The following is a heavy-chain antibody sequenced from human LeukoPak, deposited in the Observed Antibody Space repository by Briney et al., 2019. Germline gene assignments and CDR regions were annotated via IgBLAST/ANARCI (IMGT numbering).Heavy chain of an antibody. CDR1: GYTFTSYD. CDR2: MNPNSGNT. D-gene: IGHD6-13*01. CDR3: ARGGRIAAAGTAEYYYYYGMDV. Sequence: ASVKVSCKASGYTFTSYDINWVRQATGQGLEWMGWMNPNSGNTGHAQKFQGRVTMTRNTSISTAYMELSSLRSEDTAVYYCARGGRIAAAGTAEYYYYYGMDVWGQGTTVTVSS. J-gene: IGHJ6*02. V-gene: IGHV1-8*01.